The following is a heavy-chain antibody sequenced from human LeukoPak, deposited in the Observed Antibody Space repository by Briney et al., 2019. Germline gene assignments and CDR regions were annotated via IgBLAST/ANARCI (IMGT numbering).Heavy chain of an antibody. J-gene: IGHJ5*02. V-gene: IGHV3-48*01. Sequence: PGRSLRLSCAASGFIFSQYSISWVRQAPGKGLEWVSHIRSTGDTFYADSVKGRFTISRDNARNSLYLQMNSLRAEDTAMYYCARDAGNSGYGCDLWGQGTLVTVSS. D-gene: IGHD5-12*01. CDR2: IRSTGDT. CDR3: ARDAGNSGYGCDL. CDR1: GFIFSQYS.